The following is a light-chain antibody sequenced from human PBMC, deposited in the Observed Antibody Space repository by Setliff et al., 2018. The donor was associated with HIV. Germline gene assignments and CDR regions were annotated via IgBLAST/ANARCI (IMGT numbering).Light chain of an antibody. CDR2: DVS. J-gene: IGLJ3*02. Sequence: QSALTQPASVSGSPGQSITISCTGSSSDVGGYNYVSWYQQHPGKAPKLMIYDVSQRPSGVSDHFSGSKSGITASLTISGLQPEDESDYYCSSYTASSTLVFGGGTKVTVL. CDR1: SSDVGGYNY. CDR3: SSYTASSTLV. V-gene: IGLV2-14*03.